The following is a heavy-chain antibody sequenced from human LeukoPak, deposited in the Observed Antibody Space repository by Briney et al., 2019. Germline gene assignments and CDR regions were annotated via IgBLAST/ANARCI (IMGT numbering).Heavy chain of an antibody. Sequence: GGSLRLSCVVSGFTFSTYAMSWVRQAPGKGLEWVAVISYDGSNKYYADSVKGRFTTSRDNSKNTLYLQMNSLRAEDTAVYYCAKDSSSTRVLEWLPLPDYWGQGTLVTVSS. D-gene: IGHD3-3*01. V-gene: IGHV3-30*18. CDR1: GFTFSTYA. CDR2: ISYDGSNK. CDR3: AKDSSSTRVLEWLPLPDY. J-gene: IGHJ4*02.